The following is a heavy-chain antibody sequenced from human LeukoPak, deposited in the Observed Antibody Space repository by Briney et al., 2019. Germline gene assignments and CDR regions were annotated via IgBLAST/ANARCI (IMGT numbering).Heavy chain of an antibody. CDR1: GFTFSSYG. CDR2: ISYDGSNK. J-gene: IGHJ1*01. Sequence: GGSLRLSRAASGFTFSSYGMHWVRQAPGKGLEWVAVISYDGSNKYYADSVKGRFTISRDNSKNTLYLQMNSLRAEDTAVYYCATPPGYYDSSGYYRYFQHWGQGTLVTVSS. CDR3: ATPPGYYDSSGYYRYFQH. V-gene: IGHV3-30*03. D-gene: IGHD3-22*01.